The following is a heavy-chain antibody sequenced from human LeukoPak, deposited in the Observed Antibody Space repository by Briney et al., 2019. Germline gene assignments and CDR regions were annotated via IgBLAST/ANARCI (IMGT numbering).Heavy chain of an antibody. J-gene: IGHJ4*02. CDR1: GFTFSSYW. CDR2: ISGSGGST. Sequence: PGGSLRLSCAASGFTFSSYWMHWVRQAPGKGLEWVSAISGSGGSTYYADSVKGRFTISRDNSKNTLYLQMNSLRAEDTAVYYCAKVVTMVRSFDYWGQGTLVTVSS. V-gene: IGHV3-23*01. CDR3: AKVVTMVRSFDY. D-gene: IGHD3-10*01.